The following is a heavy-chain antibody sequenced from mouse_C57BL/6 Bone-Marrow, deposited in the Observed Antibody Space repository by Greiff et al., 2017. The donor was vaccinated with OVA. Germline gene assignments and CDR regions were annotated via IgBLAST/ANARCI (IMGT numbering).Heavy chain of an antibody. CDR2: IYPSDSET. V-gene: IGHV1-61*01. Sequence: VQLQQSGAELVRPGSSVKLSCKASGYTFTSYWMDWVKQRPGQGLEWIGNIYPSDSETHYNQKFKDKATLTVDKSSSTAYMQLSSLTSEDSAVYYCARFYYYGSSPFWAYWGQGTLVTVSA. CDR1: GYTFTSYW. J-gene: IGHJ3*01. D-gene: IGHD1-1*01. CDR3: ARFYYYGSSPFWAY.